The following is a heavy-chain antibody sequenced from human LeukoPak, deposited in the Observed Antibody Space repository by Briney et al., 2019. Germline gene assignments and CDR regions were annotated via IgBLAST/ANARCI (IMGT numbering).Heavy chain of an antibody. CDR2: IKEDGSEK. CDR3: ASNGI. D-gene: IGHD1-14*01. CDR1: GFTFDDYG. V-gene: IGHV3-7*01. Sequence: GGSLRLSCAASGFTFDDYGMSWVRQAPGKGLEWVANIKEDGSEKYYVDSVKGRFTISRDNAKNSLYLQMNSLRVEDTAVYYCASNGIWGQGTLVTVSS. J-gene: IGHJ4*02.